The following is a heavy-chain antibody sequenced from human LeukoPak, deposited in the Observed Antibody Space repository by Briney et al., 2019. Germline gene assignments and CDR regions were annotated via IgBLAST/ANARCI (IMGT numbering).Heavy chain of an antibody. J-gene: IGHJ4*02. V-gene: IGHV4-30-4*01. D-gene: IGHD2-21*02. CDR3: ASAYCGGDCYLGY. Sequence: SQTLSLTCTVSGGSISSGDYYWSWIRQPPGQGLEWIGYIYYSGSTYYNPSLKSRVTISVDTSKNQFSLKLSSVTAADTAVYYCASAYCGGDCYLGYWGQGTLVTVSS. CDR2: IYYSGST. CDR1: GGSISSGDYY.